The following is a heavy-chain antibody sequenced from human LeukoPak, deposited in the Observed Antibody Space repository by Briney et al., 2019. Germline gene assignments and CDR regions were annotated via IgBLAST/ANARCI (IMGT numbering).Heavy chain of an antibody. J-gene: IGHJ5*02. Sequence: SETLSLTCTVSGGSISSYYWSWIRQPPGKGLEWLGYIYYSGSTNYNPSLKSRVTISVDTSKNQFSLKLSSVTAADTAVYYCAREAKGAPNWFDPWGQGTLVTVSS. CDR1: GGSISSYY. CDR2: IYYSGST. CDR3: AREAKGAPNWFDP. V-gene: IGHV4-59*01. D-gene: IGHD4/OR15-4a*01.